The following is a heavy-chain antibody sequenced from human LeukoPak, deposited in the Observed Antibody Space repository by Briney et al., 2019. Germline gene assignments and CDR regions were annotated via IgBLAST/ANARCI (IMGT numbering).Heavy chain of an antibody. CDR3: AGTSSWRKYNYYYMDV. CDR1: GGSLSSYY. J-gene: IGHJ6*03. CDR2: FHDSGST. V-gene: IGHV4-59*08. Sequence: SETLSLTCTVSGGSLSSYYWSWIRQPPGRGLEWIGYFHDSGSTKYNPSLKSRITIAVGTSNNQLSLKLTSVTAADTAVYYCAGTSSWRKYNYYYMDVWGKGTTVTVSS. D-gene: IGHD6-13*01.